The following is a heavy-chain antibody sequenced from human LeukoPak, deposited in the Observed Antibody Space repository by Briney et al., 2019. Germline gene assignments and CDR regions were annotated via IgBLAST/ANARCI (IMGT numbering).Heavy chain of an antibody. V-gene: IGHV4-59*08. CDR2: IYYSGST. J-gene: IGHJ4*02. D-gene: IGHD6-19*01. CDR3: ARGWGYFDY. CDR1: GGSISNSY. Sequence: SETLSLTCTVSGGSISNSYWSWIRQPPGKGLKWIGNIYYSGSTNYNPSLKSRVTISVDTSKNQFSLKLSSVTAADTAVYYCARGWGYFDYWGQGTLVTVSS.